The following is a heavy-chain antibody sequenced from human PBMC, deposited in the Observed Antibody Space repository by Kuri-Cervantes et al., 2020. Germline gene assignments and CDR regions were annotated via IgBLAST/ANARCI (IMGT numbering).Heavy chain of an antibody. V-gene: IGHV4-39*07. Sequence: SETLSLTCTVSGGSISSSSYYWGWIRQPPGEGLEWIGSIYYSGSTCYNPSLKSRVTISVDTSKNQFSLKLSSVTAADTAVYYCARGAYGDYWGQGTLVTVSS. CDR1: GGSISSSSYY. J-gene: IGHJ4*02. CDR3: ARGAYGDY. CDR2: IYYSGST. D-gene: IGHD5-12*01.